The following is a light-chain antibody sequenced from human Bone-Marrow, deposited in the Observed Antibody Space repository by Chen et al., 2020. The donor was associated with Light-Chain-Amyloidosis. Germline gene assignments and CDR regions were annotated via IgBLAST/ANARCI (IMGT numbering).Light chain of an antibody. CDR1: DLPTKY. Sequence: SYELIQPPSVSVSPGQTARMPCSGDDLPTKYAYWYQQKPGQAPVLVIHRDTERPSGISERFSGSSSGTTATFTISGVQAEDEADYHCQSADSSGTYEVIFGGGTKLTVL. CDR3: QSADSSGTYEVI. V-gene: IGLV3-25*03. CDR2: RDT. J-gene: IGLJ2*01.